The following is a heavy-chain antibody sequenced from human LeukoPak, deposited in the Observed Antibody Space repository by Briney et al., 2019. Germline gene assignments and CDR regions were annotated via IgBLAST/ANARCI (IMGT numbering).Heavy chain of an antibody. D-gene: IGHD6-19*01. J-gene: IGHJ4*02. V-gene: IGHV3-21*04. CDR3: AKDSHGGAVAGHFDY. CDR2: FGTRSTSI. CDR1: GFTFSGYS. Sequence: GGSLRLSCTASGFTFSGYSMNWIRQAPGKGLEWVSSFGTRSTSIYHAGSVKGRFAISRDNAKNSLYLQMNSLRTEDTALYYCAKDSHGGAVAGHFDYWGQGTLVTVSS.